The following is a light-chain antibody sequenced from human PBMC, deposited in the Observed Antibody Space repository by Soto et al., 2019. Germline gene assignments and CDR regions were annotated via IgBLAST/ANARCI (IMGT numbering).Light chain of an antibody. CDR2: EVL. J-gene: IGLJ1*01. CDR3: CSFASSSTYV. Sequence: QSLPTHHASLSGSPGQSNTISCTRTSSDVGGYDYVFWYQRHPAKAPDLVIYEVLNRTSWVSNRFSGSKSGNTASLTISGLQAEDEPDYYCCSFASSSTYVFRTGTKLTGL. CDR1: SSDVGGYDY. V-gene: IGLV2-14*01.